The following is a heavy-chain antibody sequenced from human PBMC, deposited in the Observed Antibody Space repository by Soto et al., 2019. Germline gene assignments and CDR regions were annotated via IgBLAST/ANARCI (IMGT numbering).Heavy chain of an antibody. D-gene: IGHD3-3*01. Sequence: KASETLSLTCTVSGDSISNSDYYWNWIRQSPGKGLEWVASIDYSGSTYYNPSLKSRVVISADTSKNLFSLKLRSVTAADTALYYCARDQTIFGVTKTTGMDVWGQGTSVTVSS. J-gene: IGHJ6*02. CDR3: ARDQTIFGVTKTTGMDV. V-gene: IGHV4-30-4*01. CDR2: IDYSGST. CDR1: GDSISNSDYY.